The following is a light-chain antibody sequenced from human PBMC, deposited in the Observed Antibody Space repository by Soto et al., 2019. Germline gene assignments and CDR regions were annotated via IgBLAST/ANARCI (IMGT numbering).Light chain of an antibody. CDR2: AAS. V-gene: IGKV1-8*01. CDR3: QQYYSYPPWT. CDR1: QGISSY. Sequence: AIQMTQSPCSLSPSTGDRVHITCAPSQGISSYLAWYQQKPGKAPKLLIYAASTLQSGVPSRFSGSGSGTDFTLTISCLQSEDFATYYCQQYYSYPPWTFGQGTKVDIK. J-gene: IGKJ1*01.